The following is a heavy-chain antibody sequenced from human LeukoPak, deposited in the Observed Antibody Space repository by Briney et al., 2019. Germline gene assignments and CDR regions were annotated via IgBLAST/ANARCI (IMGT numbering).Heavy chain of an antibody. CDR3: ARGEWTYYYDSSGYHGDY. Sequence: ASVKVSCEASGYTFTSYYMHWVRQAPGQGLEWMGIINPSGGSTSYAQKFQGRVTMTRDMSTSTVYMELSSLRSEDTAVYYCARGEWTYYYDSSGYHGDYWGQGTLVTVSS. D-gene: IGHD3-22*01. CDR2: INPSGGST. J-gene: IGHJ4*02. V-gene: IGHV1-46*01. CDR1: GYTFTSYY.